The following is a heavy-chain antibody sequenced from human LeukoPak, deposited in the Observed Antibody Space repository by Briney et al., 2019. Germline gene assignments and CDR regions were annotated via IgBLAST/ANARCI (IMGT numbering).Heavy chain of an antibody. CDR2: IDYDSSHI. CDR1: GFTFSISA. Sequence: PGGSLRLSCAASGFTFSISAMNWVRQVPGKGLEWVSSIDYDSSHIYYAAPVRGRFTISRDNARDSVYLQMDSLRVEDTAVYYCTRDPLRYLRVGHYDYWGQGTLVAVSS. CDR3: TRDPLRYLRVGHYDY. J-gene: IGHJ4*02. V-gene: IGHV3-21*01. D-gene: IGHD2-2*02.